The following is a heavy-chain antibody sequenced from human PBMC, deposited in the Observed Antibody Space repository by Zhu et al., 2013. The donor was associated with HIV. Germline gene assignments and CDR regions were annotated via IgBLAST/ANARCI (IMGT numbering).Heavy chain of an antibody. D-gene: IGHD1-26*01. CDR1: GGTFSSYA. CDR2: IIPIFGTA. Sequence: QVQLVQSGAEVKKPGSSVKVSCKASGGTFSSYAISWVRQAPGQGLEWMGGIIPIFGTANYAQKFQGRVTITADESTSTAYMELSSLRSEDTAVYYCASQRSPRDGSSWAEEYYFDYWGQGTLVTVSS. CDR3: ASQRSPRDGSSWAEEYYFDY. V-gene: IGHV1-69*01. J-gene: IGHJ4*02.